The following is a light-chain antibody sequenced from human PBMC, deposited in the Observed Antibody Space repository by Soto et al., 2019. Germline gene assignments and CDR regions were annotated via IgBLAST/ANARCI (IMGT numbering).Light chain of an antibody. CDR1: QCVSSY. CDR2: EAS. Sequence: EIVLPQSPDTLSLSPGERATLACRARQCVSSYVAWYQQNSGQAPRLLIYEASNRATGIPARFSGSGSGTDFTLTISSLEPEDFAVYYCQQRSNWPLTFGGGTKVEIK. V-gene: IGKV3-11*01. J-gene: IGKJ4*01. CDR3: QQRSNWPLT.